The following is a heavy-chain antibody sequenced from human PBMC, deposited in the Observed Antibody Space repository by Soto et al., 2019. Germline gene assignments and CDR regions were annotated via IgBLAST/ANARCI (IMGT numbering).Heavy chain of an antibody. CDR2: ISWNSGSI. CDR3: GKDMRGSRDYYFDY. CDR1: GFTFDDYA. Sequence: EVQLVESGGGLVQPGRSLRLSCAASGFTFDDYAMHWVRQAPGKGLEWVSGISWNSGSIGYADSVKGRFTISRDNAKNSLYLQMNSLRAEDTALYYCGKDMRGSRDYYFDYWGQGTLVTVSS. V-gene: IGHV3-9*01. J-gene: IGHJ4*02. D-gene: IGHD3-16*01.